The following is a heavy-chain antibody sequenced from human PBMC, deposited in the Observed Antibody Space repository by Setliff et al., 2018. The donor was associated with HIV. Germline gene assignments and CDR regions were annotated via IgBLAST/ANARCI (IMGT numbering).Heavy chain of an antibody. CDR3: ARRGDSYGLDPIYYYYYYMDV. D-gene: IGHD5-18*01. V-gene: IGHV1-18*01. CDR1: GYTFTSYG. CDR2: ITPFNGNA. Sequence: ASVKVSCKASGYTFTSYGISWVRQAPGQGLEWMGWITPFNGNANYAQKLQGRVTMTTDTSTSTAYMELRSLRSDDTAVYYCARRGDSYGLDPIYYYYYYMDVWGKGTTVTVSS. J-gene: IGHJ6*03.